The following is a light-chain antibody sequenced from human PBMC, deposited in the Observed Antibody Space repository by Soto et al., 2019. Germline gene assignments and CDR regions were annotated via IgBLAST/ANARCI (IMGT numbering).Light chain of an antibody. J-gene: IGKJ5*01. V-gene: IGKV3-20*01. Sequence: EIVLTQSPGTLSLSPGERATLSGKDSHYVINTHLAWYQHKPGQAPRVXVYGSSNRETGIPDRFSGSGSVREFTLTIDRLESEDSAVYYCQQYDDSSVIFGQGTRLEIK. CDR1: HYVINTH. CDR3: QQYDDSSVI. CDR2: GSS.